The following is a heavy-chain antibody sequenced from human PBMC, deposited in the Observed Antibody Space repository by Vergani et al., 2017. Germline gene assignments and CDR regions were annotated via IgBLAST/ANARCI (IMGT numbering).Heavy chain of an antibody. J-gene: IGHJ6*03. V-gene: IGHV4-34*01. D-gene: IGHD4-11*01. CDR3: ARVNTETNGHLYYYYYMDV. CDR1: GGSFTSYH. CDR2: IDHTGRP. Sequence: QVQLQQWGGGLLKPSETLSLTCVVNGGSFTSYHWTWIRQSPGEGLEWVGDIDHTGRPDYNPSLNSRLTMSVDKSRNQFSLTHNSGTATDTAIYFCARVNTETNGHLYYYYYMDVWGEGTAVTVS.